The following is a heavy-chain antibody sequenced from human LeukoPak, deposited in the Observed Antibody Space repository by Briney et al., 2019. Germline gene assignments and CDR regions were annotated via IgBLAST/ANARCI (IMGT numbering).Heavy chain of an antibody. J-gene: IGHJ2*01. CDR3: AREADSSSWNKDRYFDL. D-gene: IGHD6-13*01. CDR1: GGSISSYY. CDR2: LSKSGNT. Sequence: SETLSLTCTVSGGSISSYYWSWIRLPPGKGLEWIGYLSKSGNTNYSPSLKSRVTIFGDTSKNQFFLKLSSVTAADTAVYYCAREADSSSWNKDRYFDLWGRSTLVTVSS. V-gene: IGHV4-59*01.